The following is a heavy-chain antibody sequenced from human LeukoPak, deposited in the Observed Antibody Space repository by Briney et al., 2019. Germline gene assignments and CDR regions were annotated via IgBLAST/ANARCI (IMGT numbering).Heavy chain of an antibody. D-gene: IGHD3-22*01. CDR2: IQDDGATT. CDR1: GFTFSTFP. V-gene: IGHV3-30*02. J-gene: IGHJ4*02. CDR3: ATQSITLVVVISPFDY. Sequence: GGSLRLSCAASGFTFSTFPMHWVRQAPGKGLEWVALIQDDGATTNYADSVRGRFTISRDNSKSTVYLQMNSLKPDDMAVYYRATQSITLVVVISPFDYWGQGTLVTVSS.